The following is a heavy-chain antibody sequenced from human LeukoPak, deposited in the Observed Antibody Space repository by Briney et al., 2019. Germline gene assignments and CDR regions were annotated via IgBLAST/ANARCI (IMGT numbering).Heavy chain of an antibody. Sequence: PGGSLRLSCAASGFTFSNYAMSWVRQAPGKGLEWVAVIGADGNAKDYAHSVEGRFSISRDNSKNTLSLLMNSLTNEDTAVYYCGKEGDSSGHCGVFDIWGQGTMVTVSS. J-gene: IGHJ3*02. CDR3: GKEGDSSGHCGVFDI. CDR1: GFTFSNYA. CDR2: IGADGNAK. D-gene: IGHD3-22*01. V-gene: IGHV3-30*04.